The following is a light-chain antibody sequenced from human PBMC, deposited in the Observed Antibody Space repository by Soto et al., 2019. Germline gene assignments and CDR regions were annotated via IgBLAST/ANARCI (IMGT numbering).Light chain of an antibody. CDR1: QSVSSN. CDR3: QQYNNWPLS. J-gene: IGKJ4*01. CDR2: GAS. Sequence: EIVMTQSPATLSVSPGERATLSCRASQSVSSNLAWYQQKPGQAPRLLIYGASIRATGIPARFSGSGSGTEFTLAISSLQSEDFASYYCQQYNNWPLSFGGGTKVEIK. V-gene: IGKV3D-15*01.